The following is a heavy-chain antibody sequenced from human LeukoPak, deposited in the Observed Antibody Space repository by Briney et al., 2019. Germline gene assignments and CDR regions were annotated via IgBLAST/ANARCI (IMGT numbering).Heavy chain of an antibody. J-gene: IGHJ4*02. D-gene: IGHD2-2*01. CDR2: IYYSGST. V-gene: IGHV4-39*01. CDR1: GGSINNNDYY. CDR3: ASLAVPAATNDC. Sequence: PPETLSLTCTVSGGSINNNDYYWGWIRQPPGKGLEWIGSIYYSGSTYHNPSLKSRLTLSVDASKNQFSLKLSSVTAADTAVYYCASLAVPAATNDCWGQGTLVIVSS.